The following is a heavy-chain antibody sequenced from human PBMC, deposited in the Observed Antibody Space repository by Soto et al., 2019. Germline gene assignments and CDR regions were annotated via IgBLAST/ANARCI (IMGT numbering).Heavy chain of an antibody. J-gene: IGHJ4*02. CDR2: INPSGGST. Sequence: ASVKVSCKASGYTFTSYYMHWVRQAPGQGLEWMGIINPSGGSTSYAQKFQGRVTMTRDTSTSTVYMELSSLRSEDTAVYYCARAAVYCTSTSCHEGELGYFDYWGQGTLVTVSS. V-gene: IGHV1-46*03. CDR3: ARAAVYCTSTSCHEGELGYFDY. CDR1: GYTFTSYY. D-gene: IGHD2-2*01.